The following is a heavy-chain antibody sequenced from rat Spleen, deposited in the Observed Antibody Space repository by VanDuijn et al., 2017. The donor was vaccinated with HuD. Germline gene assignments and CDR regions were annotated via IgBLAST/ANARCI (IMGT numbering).Heavy chain of an antibody. V-gene: IGHV5-46*01. CDR1: GFTFSSFP. CDR3: ARHRNYGGIPFDF. CDR2: ISSSGGRT. D-gene: IGHD1-11*01. Sequence: EVQLVESGGGLVQPGRSMKLSCAASGFTFSSFPMAWVRQAPAKGLEWVATISSSGGRTYYRDSVRVRFTLSRDDAKSTLYLQMDSLRSEDTATYYCARHRNYGGIPFDFWGQGVMVTVSS. J-gene: IGHJ2*01.